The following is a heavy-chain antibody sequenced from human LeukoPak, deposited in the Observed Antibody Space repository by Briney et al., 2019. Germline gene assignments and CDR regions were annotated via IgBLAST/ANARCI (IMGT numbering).Heavy chain of an antibody. CDR1: GGSISRFY. J-gene: IGHJ2*01. D-gene: IGHD1-26*01. V-gene: IGHV4-59*08. Sequence: PSETLSLTCTVSGGSISRFYWSWIRQPPGKGLEWIGYIYYSGSTNYNPSLKSRVTISGDTSKNQFSLKLSSVTAADTAVYYCARLLLSVGNYWYFDLWGRGTLVTVSS. CDR3: ARLLLSVGNYWYFDL. CDR2: IYYSGST.